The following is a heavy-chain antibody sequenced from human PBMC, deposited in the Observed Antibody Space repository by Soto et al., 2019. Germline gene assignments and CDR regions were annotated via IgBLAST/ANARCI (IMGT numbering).Heavy chain of an antibody. Sequence: ETLSLTCAFYGGSFSGYYWSWIRQPPGKGLEWIGEINHSGSTNYNPSLKSRVTISVDTSKNQFSLKLSSVTAADTAVYYCARRRYCSGGSCYSGYNWFDPWGQGTLVTVSS. CDR2: INHSGST. J-gene: IGHJ5*02. V-gene: IGHV4-34*01. CDR1: GGSFSGYY. CDR3: ARRRYCSGGSCYSGYNWFDP. D-gene: IGHD2-15*01.